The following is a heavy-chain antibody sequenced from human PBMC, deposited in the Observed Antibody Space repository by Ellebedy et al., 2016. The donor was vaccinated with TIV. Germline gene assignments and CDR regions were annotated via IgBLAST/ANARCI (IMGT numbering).Heavy chain of an antibody. CDR2: ISRSSSNI. CDR3: ARDKKAVDQAKNYYYYGMDV. J-gene: IGHJ6*02. D-gene: IGHD6-19*01. CDR1: GFTFNNYT. Sequence: GESLKISCAASGFTFNNYTLNWVRQAPGKGLEWVSSISRSSSNIYYADSVRGRFTISRDNAKNSLYLHMNSLRAEDTAVYYCARDKKAVDQAKNYYYYGMDVWGQGTTVTVSS. V-gene: IGHV3-21*01.